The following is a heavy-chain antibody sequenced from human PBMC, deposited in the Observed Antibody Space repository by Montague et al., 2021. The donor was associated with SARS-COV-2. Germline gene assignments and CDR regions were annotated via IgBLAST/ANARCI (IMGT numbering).Heavy chain of an antibody. J-gene: IGHJ6*03. V-gene: IGHV4-39*01. D-gene: IGHD3-10*01. CDR1: GGSVSSSPYH. CDR2: ISYSGRT. CDR3: ASSYYYGSGTYVYNYYMDV. Sequence: SETLSLTCTVSGGSVSSSPYHWGWIRQPPGRGLEWVGSISYSGRTYFXPSLKSRLTISVDSSENQFSLRLSSVTAADTAVYYCASSYYYGSGTYVYNYYMDVWGKGTTVTGSS.